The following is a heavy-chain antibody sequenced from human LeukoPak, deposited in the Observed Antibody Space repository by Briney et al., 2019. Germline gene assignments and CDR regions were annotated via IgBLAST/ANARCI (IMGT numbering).Heavy chain of an antibody. CDR1: GFTFSNAW. J-gene: IGHJ3*02. V-gene: IGHV3-23*01. Sequence: GGSLRLSCAASGFTFSNAWMSWVRQAPGKGLEWVSAISGSGGSTYYADSVKGRFAISRDNAKNSLYLQMNSLRAEDTAVYYCARDHHRRLYDSQARDTFDIWGQGTMVTVSS. CDR2: ISGSGGST. CDR3: ARDHHRRLYDSQARDTFDI. D-gene: IGHD3-22*01.